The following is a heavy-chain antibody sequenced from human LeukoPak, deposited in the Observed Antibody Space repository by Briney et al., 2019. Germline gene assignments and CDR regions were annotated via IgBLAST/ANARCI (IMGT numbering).Heavy chain of an antibody. Sequence: SETLSLTCTVSGDSTSNFYWNWIRQSPGKGLEWIGNIHYSGSSVYNPSLKSRGTISIDTSRRQFFLKLNSVTAADTAVYFCALAPSSNWFDFWGPGTLVTVSS. V-gene: IGHV4-59*03. CDR2: IHYSGSS. CDR3: ALAPSSNWFDF. J-gene: IGHJ5*01. CDR1: GDSTSNFY.